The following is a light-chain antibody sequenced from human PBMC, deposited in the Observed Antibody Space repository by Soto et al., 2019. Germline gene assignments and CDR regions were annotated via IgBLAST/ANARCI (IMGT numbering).Light chain of an antibody. CDR1: QRVSSSY. CDR2: GAS. CDR3: QQYGSSPLT. V-gene: IGKV3-20*01. Sequence: ESVLTQSPGTLSLSPGERAALSCRASQRVSSSYLAWYQQKPGQAPRLLIYGASSRATGIPDRFSGSGSGTDFTLTISRLEPEAFAVYYCQQYGSSPLTFGGGTTVEIK. J-gene: IGKJ4*01.